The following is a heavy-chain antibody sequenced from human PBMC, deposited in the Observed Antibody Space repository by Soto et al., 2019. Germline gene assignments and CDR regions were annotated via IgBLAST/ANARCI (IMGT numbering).Heavy chain of an antibody. CDR2: LIPIFGTT. CDR3: ARVVTVVKSFHYWYFDL. V-gene: IGHV1-69*12. J-gene: IGHJ2*01. D-gene: IGHD2-15*01. Sequence: QVQLVQSGAEVKKPGSSVKVSCKASGGTFSSYAISWVRQAPGQGLEWMGGLIPIFGTTNYAQKFQGRVTITADESTSTAYMELSSLRSEDTAMYYCARVVTVVKSFHYWYFDLWGRGTLVTVSS. CDR1: GGTFSSYA.